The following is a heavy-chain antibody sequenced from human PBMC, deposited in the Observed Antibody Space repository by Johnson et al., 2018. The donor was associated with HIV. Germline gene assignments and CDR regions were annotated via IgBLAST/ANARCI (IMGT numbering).Heavy chain of an antibody. D-gene: IGHD1-1*01. CDR3: AKGIMNWDDDAFDV. Sequence: QVQLVESGGGVVQPGTSLRLSCAASGFIFSNYDMHWVRQAPGKGLEWVAVISYDGSNKYYADSVKGRFTISRDNSKNTLYLQMNSLRAEDTAVYYCAKGIMNWDDDAFDVWGLGTMVTVSS. J-gene: IGHJ3*01. V-gene: IGHV3-33*05. CDR2: ISYDGSNK. CDR1: GFIFSNYD.